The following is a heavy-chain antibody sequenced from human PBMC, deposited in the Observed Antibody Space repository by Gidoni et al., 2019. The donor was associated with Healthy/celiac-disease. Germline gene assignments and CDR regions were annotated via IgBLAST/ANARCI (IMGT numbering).Heavy chain of an antibody. J-gene: IGHJ4*02. D-gene: IGHD1-1*01. CDR2: IIPIFGTA. CDR1: GGTVSSDA. V-gene: IGHV1-69*01. CDR3: AREGGTGPNRGYYFDY. Sequence: QGQLVQSGAEEKQPGSSVKGSCKAAGGTVSSDAISWVRQAPGQGLEWMGGIIPIFGTANYAQKFQGRVTITADESTSTAYMELSSLRSEDTAVYYCAREGGTGPNRGYYFDYWGQGTLVTVSS.